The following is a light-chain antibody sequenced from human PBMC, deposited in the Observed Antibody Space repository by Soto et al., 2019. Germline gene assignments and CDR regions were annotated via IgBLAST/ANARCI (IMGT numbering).Light chain of an antibody. J-gene: IGKJ1*01. CDR1: QSVRSSY. CDR2: GAS. V-gene: IGKV3-20*01. Sequence: DIVFTQSPGTPDLSPGERATLSCRASQSVRSSYLAWYQQKPGQAPRLLIYGASTRATGIPARFSGSGSGTDFTLTISRLEPEDFAVYYCQQYGSSRWTFGQGTKVDIK. CDR3: QQYGSSRWT.